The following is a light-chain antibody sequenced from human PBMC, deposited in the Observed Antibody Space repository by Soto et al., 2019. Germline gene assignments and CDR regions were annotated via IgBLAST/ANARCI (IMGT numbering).Light chain of an antibody. CDR3: QKYNSAPQDLT. J-gene: IGKJ4*01. CDR1: QGISNY. V-gene: IGKV1-27*01. CDR2: AAS. Sequence: DIQMTQSPSSLSASVGDRVTITCRASQGISNYLAWYQQKPGKVPKLLIYAASTLQSGVPSRFSGSGSGTDFTLTISSLQPEDVATYYCQKYNSAPQDLTFGGGTKVEIK.